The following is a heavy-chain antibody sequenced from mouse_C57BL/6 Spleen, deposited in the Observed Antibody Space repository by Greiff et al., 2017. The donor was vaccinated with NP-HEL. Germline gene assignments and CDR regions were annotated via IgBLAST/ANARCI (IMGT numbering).Heavy chain of an antibody. J-gene: IGHJ3*01. D-gene: IGHD1-1*01. V-gene: IGHV1-82*01. Sequence: QVQLKESGPELVKPGASVKISCKASGYAFSSSWMNWVKQRPGKGLEWIGRIYPGDGDTNYNGKFKGKATLTADKSSSTAYMQLSSLTSEDSAVYFCAREDYYYGIIYLFAYWGQGTLVTVSA. CDR2: IYPGDGDT. CDR3: AREDYYYGIIYLFAY. CDR1: GYAFSSSW.